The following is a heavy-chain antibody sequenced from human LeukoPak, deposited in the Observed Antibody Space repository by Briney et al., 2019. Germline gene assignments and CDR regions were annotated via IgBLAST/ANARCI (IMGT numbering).Heavy chain of an antibody. CDR3: ARDYLDWYFDL. CDR2: IWYDGSNK. V-gene: IGHV3-33*01. J-gene: IGHJ2*01. CDR1: GFTFSSYG. Sequence: PGRTLRLSCAVSGFTFSSYGMNWVRQAPGKGLEWVAVIWYDGSNKYYADSVKGRFTISRDNSKNTLYLQMNSLRAEDTDVYYCARDYLDWYFDLRGRGTLVTVSS.